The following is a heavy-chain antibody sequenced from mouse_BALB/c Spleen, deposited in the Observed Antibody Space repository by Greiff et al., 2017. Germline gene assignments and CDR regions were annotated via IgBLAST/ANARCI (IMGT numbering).Heavy chain of an antibody. V-gene: IGHV3-2*02. CDR1: GYSITSDYA. D-gene: IGHD1-2*01. J-gene: IGHJ1*01. Sequence: ESGPGLVKPSPSLSLTCTVTGYSITSDYAWNWIRQFPGNKLGWMGYISYSGSTSYNPSLKSRISITRDTSKNQFFLQLNSVTTEDTAMDDCAREGYYGEGDLDVWGAGTTVTVSS. CDR2: ISYSGST. CDR3: AREGYYGEGDLDV.